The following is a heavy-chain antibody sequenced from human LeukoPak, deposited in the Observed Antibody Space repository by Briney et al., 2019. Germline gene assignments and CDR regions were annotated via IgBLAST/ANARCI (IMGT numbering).Heavy chain of an antibody. D-gene: IGHD4-17*01. V-gene: IGHV4-59*01. CDR2: IYYSGST. CDR1: GGSISSYY. CDR3: ARSDYRKNWFDP. J-gene: IGHJ5*02. Sequence: PSETLSLTCTVSGGSISSYYWSWIRQPPGKGLEWIGYIYYSGSTNYNPSLKSRVTISVDTSKNQFSLKLSSVTAADTAVYYCARSDYRKNWFDPWGQGTLVTVSS.